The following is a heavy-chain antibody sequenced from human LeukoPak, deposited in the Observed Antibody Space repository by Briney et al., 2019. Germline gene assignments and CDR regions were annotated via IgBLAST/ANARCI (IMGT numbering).Heavy chain of an antibody. J-gene: IGHJ4*02. CDR1: GGSIGSSNW. D-gene: IGHD3-3*01. V-gene: IGHV3-15*01. Sequence: LTCAVSGGSIGSSNWWSGVRPAPGKGGEWVGRVKRKTDGVTTDYGAGVKCRLTMSRDESKNTRYLQVNRRKTEDTAVYYCTTAGFLSGYYRDTFDYWGQGTLVTVSS. CDR2: VKRKTDGVTT. CDR3: TTAGFLSGYYRDTFDY.